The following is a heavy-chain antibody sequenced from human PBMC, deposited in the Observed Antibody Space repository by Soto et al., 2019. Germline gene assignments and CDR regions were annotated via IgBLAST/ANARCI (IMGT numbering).Heavy chain of an antibody. J-gene: IGHJ3*02. CDR1: GYTFTSYY. CDR2: INPSGGST. D-gene: IGHD6-13*01. V-gene: IGHV1-46*03. CDR3: ATAAGTHDAFDI. Sequence: GASVKVSCKASGYTFTSYYMHWVRQAPGQGLEWTGIINPSGGSTSYAQKFQGRVTVTRDTSTSTVYMELSSLRSEDTAVYYCATAAGTHDAFDIWGQGTMVTVSS.